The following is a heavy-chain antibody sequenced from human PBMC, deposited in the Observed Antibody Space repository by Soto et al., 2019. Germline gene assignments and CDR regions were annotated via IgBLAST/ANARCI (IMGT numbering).Heavy chain of an antibody. V-gene: IGHV4-39*01. CDR3: ARPRTKWDAFDI. CDR1: GGSISSSSYY. CDR2: IYYSGST. D-gene: IGHD2-8*01. J-gene: IGHJ3*02. Sequence: QLQLQESGPGLVKPSETLSLTCTVSGGSISSSSYYWGWIRQPPGKGLEWIGSIYYSGSTYYNPSPKSRGPISVDTSKNQFSLKLSSVTAADTAVYYCARPRTKWDAFDIWGQGTMVTVSS.